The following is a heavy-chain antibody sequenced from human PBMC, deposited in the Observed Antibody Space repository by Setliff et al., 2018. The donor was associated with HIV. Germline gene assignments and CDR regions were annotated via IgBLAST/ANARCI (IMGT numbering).Heavy chain of an antibody. J-gene: IGHJ4*02. Sequence: ASVKVSCKASGGTFSSYITAWVRQAPGQGLEWMGGIHPIFGTTNYARDFMGRVSITADESTNTAYMELSSLRSDDSATYYCARGIPRGTVFGVVGYFDYWGQGTPVTVSS. CDR2: IHPIFGTT. D-gene: IGHD3-3*01. V-gene: IGHV1-69*13. CDR1: GGTFSSYI. CDR3: ARGIPRGTVFGVVGYFDY.